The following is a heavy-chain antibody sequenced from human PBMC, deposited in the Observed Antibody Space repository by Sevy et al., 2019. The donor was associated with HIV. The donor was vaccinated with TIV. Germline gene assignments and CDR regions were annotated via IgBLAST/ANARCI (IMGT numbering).Heavy chain of an antibody. D-gene: IGHD2-21*02. V-gene: IGHV1-69*10. CDR1: GGTFSSFA. J-gene: IGHJ2*01. Sequence: ASVKVSCKASGGTFSSFAINWVRQAPGQGLEWMGGIIPILGTVNYAQKFQGRVTITADKSANIAYMELSSLRSEDTAVYYCARDKYGDLLGLFNLWGRGTLVTVSS. CDR3: ARDKYGDLLGLFNL. CDR2: IIPILGTV.